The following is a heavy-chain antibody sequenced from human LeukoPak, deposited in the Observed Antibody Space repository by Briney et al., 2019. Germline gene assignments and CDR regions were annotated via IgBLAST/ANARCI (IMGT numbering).Heavy chain of an antibody. Sequence: YIYYSGSTYYNPSLKSRVTISVDTSKNQFSLHLSSVTAADTAMYYCARRGLMETSHAFAIWGQGTMVTVSS. V-gene: IGHV4-59*08. D-gene: IGHD3-16*01. J-gene: IGHJ3*02. CDR3: ARRGLMETSHAFAI. CDR2: IYYSGST.